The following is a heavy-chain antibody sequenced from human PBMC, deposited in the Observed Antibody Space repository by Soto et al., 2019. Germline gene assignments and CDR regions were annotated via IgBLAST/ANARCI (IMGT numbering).Heavy chain of an antibody. Sequence: QVTLKESGPVLVKPTETLTLTCTVSGFSLSNARMGVSWIRQPPGKALEWLAHIFSNDEKSYSTSLKSRLTISKDTSKSQVVLTMTNMDPVDTATYYCARIPPRGWFGERHSRFDPWGQGTLVTVSS. CDR1: GFSLSNARMG. V-gene: IGHV2-26*01. CDR2: IFSNDEK. J-gene: IGHJ5*02. CDR3: ARIPPRGWFGERHSRFDP. D-gene: IGHD3-10*01.